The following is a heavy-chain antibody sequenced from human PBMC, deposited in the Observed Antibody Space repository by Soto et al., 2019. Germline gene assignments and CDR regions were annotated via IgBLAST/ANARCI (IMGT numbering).Heavy chain of an antibody. CDR1: GYTYISYS. D-gene: IGHD6-19*01. Sequence: ASVKVSCKASGYTYISYSMHWVRQAPGKRLEWMGWINVGNGNTKYSQNFQGRVTINQDTSASTAYMELSSLTSEDTAVSYCAREKWGSGSRWLDPWGQGTLVTVSS. CDR3: AREKWGSGSRWLDP. CDR2: INVGNGNT. J-gene: IGHJ5*02. V-gene: IGHV1-3*01.